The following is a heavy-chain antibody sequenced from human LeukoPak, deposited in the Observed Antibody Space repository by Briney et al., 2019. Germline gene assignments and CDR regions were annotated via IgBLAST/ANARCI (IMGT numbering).Heavy chain of an antibody. D-gene: IGHD3-10*01. J-gene: IGHJ4*02. CDR3: ARVIYYYGSVGYYFDY. V-gene: IGHV3-23*01. Sequence: GGSLRLSCAGSGFTFSTYAMNWVRQAPGKGLEWVSGISGSGGSTYYADSVKGRFTISRDNSKNTLFLQMNSLRAEDTAEYYCARVIYYYGSVGYYFDYWGQGALVTVSS. CDR1: GFTFSTYA. CDR2: ISGSGGST.